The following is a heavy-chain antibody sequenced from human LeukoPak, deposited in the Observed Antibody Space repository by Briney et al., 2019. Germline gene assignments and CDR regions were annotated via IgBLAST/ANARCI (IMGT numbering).Heavy chain of an antibody. CDR3: ARVSRMNDAFGI. J-gene: IGHJ3*02. Sequence: GGSLRLSCAASGFTFSSYGMSWVRQAPGKGLEWVSAISGSGGSTYYADSVKGRFTISRDNSKNTLYLQMNSLRAEDTAVYYCARVSRMNDAFGIWGQGTMVTVSS. V-gene: IGHV3-23*01. CDR1: GFTFSSYG. D-gene: IGHD2-15*01. CDR2: ISGSGGST.